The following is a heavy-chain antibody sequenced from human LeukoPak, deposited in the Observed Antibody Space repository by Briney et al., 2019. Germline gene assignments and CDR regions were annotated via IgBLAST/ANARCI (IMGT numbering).Heavy chain of an antibody. D-gene: IGHD4-17*01. CDR3: ARHPNGDYPPTSDY. V-gene: IGHV4-39*01. CDR2: IYYSGST. J-gene: IGHJ4*02. Sequence: SETLSLTCTVSGGSISSSSYYWGWIRQPPGKGLEWIGSIYYSGSTYYNPSLKSRVTISVDTSKNQFSLKLSSVTAADTAVYYCARHPNGDYPPTSDYWGQGTLVTVSS. CDR1: GGSISSSSYY.